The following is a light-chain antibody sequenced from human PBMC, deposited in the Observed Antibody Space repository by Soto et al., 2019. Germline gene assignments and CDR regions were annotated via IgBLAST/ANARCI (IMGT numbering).Light chain of an antibody. Sequence: EIVMTQSPATLSVSPGERATLSCRASQSVSSNLAWYQQKPGQAPRLLIYGASTRATGIPARFSGSGSGTEFPLTISRLQSEDFAVYYCQQYNNWPPYSFGHGTKLEIK. V-gene: IGKV3-15*01. J-gene: IGKJ2*01. CDR3: QQYNNWPPYS. CDR2: GAS. CDR1: QSVSSN.